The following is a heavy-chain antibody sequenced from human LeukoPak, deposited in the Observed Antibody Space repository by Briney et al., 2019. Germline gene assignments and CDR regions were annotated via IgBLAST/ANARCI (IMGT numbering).Heavy chain of an antibody. CDR2: IYHSGST. Sequence: SETLSLTCTVSGYSISSGYYWGWLRQPPGKGLEWIGSIYHSGSTYYNPSLKSRVTISVDASKNQFSLKLSSVTAADTAVYYCAREGDSSSWSEFDYWGQGTLVTVSS. CDR3: AREGDSSSWSEFDY. J-gene: IGHJ4*02. CDR1: GYSISSGYY. V-gene: IGHV4-38-2*02. D-gene: IGHD6-13*01.